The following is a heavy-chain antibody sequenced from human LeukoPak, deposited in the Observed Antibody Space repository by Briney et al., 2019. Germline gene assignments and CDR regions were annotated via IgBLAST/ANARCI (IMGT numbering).Heavy chain of an antibody. J-gene: IGHJ4*02. D-gene: IGHD4-17*01. CDR1: GFTFSSYA. Sequence: GGSLRLSCAASGFTFSSYAMHWVRQAPGKGLEWVAVISYDGSNKYYADSVKGRFTISRDNSKNTLYLQMNSLRAEDTAVYYCARSGDYGDYRYFDYWGQGTLVTFSS. CDR3: ARSGDYGDYRYFDY. CDR2: ISYDGSNK. V-gene: IGHV3-30*04.